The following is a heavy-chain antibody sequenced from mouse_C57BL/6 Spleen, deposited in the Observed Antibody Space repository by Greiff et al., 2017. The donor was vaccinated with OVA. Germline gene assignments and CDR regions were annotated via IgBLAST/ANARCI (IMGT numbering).Heavy chain of an antibody. CDR2: INPNNGGT. CDR1: GYTFTDYY. J-gene: IGHJ4*01. CDR3: ARRFDYYGSSYYYAMDY. Sequence: EVQLQQSGPELVKPGASVKISCKASGYTFTDYYMNWVKQSHGKSLEWIGDINPNNGGTSYNQKFKGKATLTVDKSSSTAYMELRSLTSEDSAVYYCARRFDYYGSSYYYAMDYWGQGTSVTVSS. D-gene: IGHD1-1*01. V-gene: IGHV1-26*01.